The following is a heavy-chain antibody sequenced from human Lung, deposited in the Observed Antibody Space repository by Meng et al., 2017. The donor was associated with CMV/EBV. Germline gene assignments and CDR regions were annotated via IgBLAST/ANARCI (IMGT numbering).Heavy chain of an antibody. CDR3: AKAVPDGYYYVMYV. D-gene: IGHD2-2*01. CDR2: IYYSGST. Sequence: GSLRLXXTVSGDSISSSSYYWGWIRQPPGKGLEWIGSIYYSGSTNYNPSLKSRVTISIDNSKNTLYLQMNSVRAEDTAVYYCAKAVPDGYYYVMYVWGQGXTVTVSS. CDR1: GDSISSSSYY. J-gene: IGHJ6*02. V-gene: IGHV4-39*07.